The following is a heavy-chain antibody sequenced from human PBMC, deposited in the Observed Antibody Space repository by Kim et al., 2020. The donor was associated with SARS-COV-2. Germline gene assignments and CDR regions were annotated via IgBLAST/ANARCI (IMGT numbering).Heavy chain of an antibody. D-gene: IGHD3-3*01. V-gene: IGHV1-69*13. J-gene: IGHJ6*02. CDR3: AKGDHITIFELLGSSYHYEMDV. CDR1: GGTFSSYG. CDR2: IIPIFGTA. Sequence: SVKVSCKASGGTFSSYGISWVRQAPGQGLEWMGGIIPIFGTANYAQKFQGRVTITADESTSTAYMELSSLRSEDTAVYYCAKGDHITIFELLGSSYHYEMDVWGQGTTVTVSS.